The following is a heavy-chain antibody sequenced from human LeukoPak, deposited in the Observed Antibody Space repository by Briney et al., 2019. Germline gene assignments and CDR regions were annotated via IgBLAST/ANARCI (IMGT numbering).Heavy chain of an antibody. D-gene: IGHD3-10*02. CDR3: AELGITMIGGV. J-gene: IGHJ6*04. CDR2: ISYDGSNK. V-gene: IGHV3-30*04. CDR1: GFTFSSYA. Sequence: PGRSLRLSCAASGFTFSSYAMHWVRQAPGKGLEWVAVISYDGSNKYYADSVKGRFTISRDNAKSSLYLQTNSLRAEDTAVYYCAELGITMIGGVWGKGTTVTISS.